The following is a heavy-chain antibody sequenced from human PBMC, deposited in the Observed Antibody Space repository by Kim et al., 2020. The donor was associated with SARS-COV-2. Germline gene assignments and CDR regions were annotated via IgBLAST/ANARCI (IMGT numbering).Heavy chain of an antibody. Sequence: SETLSLTCTVSGVSITSHYWTWIRQPPGKGLEWIGFVYHSGSTNYNPSLKSRVTMSVETSKNQFSLQLTSMTAADTAIYYCAREGYFDGGSFFFDSWGRGPLVTVSS. CDR1: GVSITSHY. V-gene: IGHV4-59*11. J-gene: IGHJ4*02. CDR3: AREGYFDGGSFFFDS. D-gene: IGHD2-15*01. CDR2: VYHSGST.